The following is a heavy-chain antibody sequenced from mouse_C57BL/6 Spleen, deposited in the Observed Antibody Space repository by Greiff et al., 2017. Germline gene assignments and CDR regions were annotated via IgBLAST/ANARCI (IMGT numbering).Heavy chain of an antibody. V-gene: IGHV5-9-1*02. Sequence: EVQRVESGEGLVKPGGSLKLSCAASGFTFSSYAMSWVRQTPEKRLEWVAYISSGGDYIYYADTVKGRFTISRDNARNTLYLQMSSLKSEDTAMYYCTRAYDYDVGAWFAYWGQGTLVTVSA. D-gene: IGHD2-4*01. CDR2: ISSGGDYI. CDR3: TRAYDYDVGAWFAY. CDR1: GFTFSSYA. J-gene: IGHJ3*01.